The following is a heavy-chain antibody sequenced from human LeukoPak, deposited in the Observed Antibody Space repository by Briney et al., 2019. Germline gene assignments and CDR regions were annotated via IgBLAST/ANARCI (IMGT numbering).Heavy chain of an antibody. CDR3: ARDGGSGYYLDAFDI. J-gene: IGHJ3*02. CDR2: LYPGDSDT. CDR1: GYTFTTHW. D-gene: IGHD3-22*01. Sequence: GESLKISCKGSGYTFTTHWIGWVRQSPGKGVEGMGILYPGDSDTRYSPSFQGQVTIPAAKSISTAFLQWSRLKASDSAMYSCARDGGSGYYLDAFDIWGQGTTVTVSS. V-gene: IGHV5-51*01.